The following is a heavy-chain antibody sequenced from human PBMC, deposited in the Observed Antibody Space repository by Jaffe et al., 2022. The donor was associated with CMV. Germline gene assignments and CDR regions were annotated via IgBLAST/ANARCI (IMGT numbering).Heavy chain of an antibody. D-gene: IGHD6-13*01. CDR1: GYSFTSYW. CDR3: ARPGFGIAAAGTWDGYAFDI. V-gene: IGHV5-51*01. CDR2: IYPGDSDT. J-gene: IGHJ3*02. Sequence: EVQLVQSGAEVKKPGESLKISCKGSGYSFTSYWIGWVRQMPGKGLEWMGIIYPGDSDTRYSPSFQGQVTISADKSISTAYLQWSSLKASDTAMYYCARPGFGIAAAGTWDGYAFDIWGQGTMVTVSS.